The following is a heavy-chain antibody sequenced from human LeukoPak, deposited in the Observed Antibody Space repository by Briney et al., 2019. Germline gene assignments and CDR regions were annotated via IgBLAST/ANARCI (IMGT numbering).Heavy chain of an antibody. CDR1: GGSISSYY. CDR3: ATSIAARNWFDP. J-gene: IGHJ5*02. D-gene: IGHD6-6*01. Sequence: PSETLSLTCTVSGGSISSYYWSRIRQPAGKGLEWIGRIYTSGSTNYNPSLKSRVTMSVDTSKNQFSLKLSSVTAADTAVYYCATSIAARNWFDPWGQGTLVTVSS. V-gene: IGHV4-4*07. CDR2: IYTSGST.